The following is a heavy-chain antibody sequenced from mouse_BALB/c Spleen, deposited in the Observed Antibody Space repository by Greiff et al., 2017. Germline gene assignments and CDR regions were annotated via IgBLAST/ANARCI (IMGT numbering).Heavy chain of an antibody. Sequence: LVKTGASVKISCKASGYSFTGYYMHWVKQSHGKSLEWIGYISCYNGATSYNQKFKGKATFTVDTSSNTAYMQLSSLTSEDSAVYYCARGGLLRGYYAMDYWGQGTSVTVSS. V-gene: IGHV1S34*01. CDR3: ARGGLLRGYYAMDY. D-gene: IGHD1-1*01. CDR1: GYSFTGYY. J-gene: IGHJ4*01. CDR2: ISCYNGAT.